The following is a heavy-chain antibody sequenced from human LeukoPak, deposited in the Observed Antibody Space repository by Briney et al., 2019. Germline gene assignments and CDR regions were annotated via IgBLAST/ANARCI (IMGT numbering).Heavy chain of an antibody. J-gene: IGHJ4*02. CDR3: AKDCEDGYNYYHFDY. V-gene: IGHV3-48*04. Sequence: GGSLRLSCTGSGFIFSTSGMNWVRQAPGRGLDWISYISSSSDTIVYADSVKGRFTSSRDNAKNSLYLQMNSLRVEDTAVYYCAKDCEDGYNYYHFDYWGRGTLVTVSS. CDR2: ISSSSDTI. D-gene: IGHD5-24*01. CDR1: GFIFSTSG.